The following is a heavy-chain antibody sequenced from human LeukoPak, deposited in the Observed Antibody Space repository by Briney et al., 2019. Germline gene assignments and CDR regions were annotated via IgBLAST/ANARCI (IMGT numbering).Heavy chain of an antibody. CDR1: GGSISSSSYY. CDR3: ARTEYQHVPGVDDAFDI. D-gene: IGHD2-2*01. J-gene: IGHJ3*02. Sequence: SETLSLTCTVSGGSISSSSYYWGWIRQPPGKGLEWIGSIYYSGSTYYNPSLKSRVTISVDTSKNQFSLKLSSVTAADTAVYYCARTEYQHVPGVDDAFDIWGQGTMVTVSS. V-gene: IGHV4-39*01. CDR2: IYYSGST.